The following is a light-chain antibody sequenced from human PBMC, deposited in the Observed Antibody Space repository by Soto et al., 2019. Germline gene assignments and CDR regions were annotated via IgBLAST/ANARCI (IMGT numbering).Light chain of an antibody. V-gene: IGKV4-1*01. CDR1: QSIFYKSENKHL. Sequence: DIVMTQSPDSLAVSLGERATINCKSSQSIFYKSENKHLLAWYQQKPGQPPKLLISWASTRESGVPDRFSGSGSGTDFTLTISSLQAEDVAVYFCQQFHSSPFTFGPGTKVDVK. J-gene: IGKJ3*01. CDR3: QQFHSSPFT. CDR2: WAS.